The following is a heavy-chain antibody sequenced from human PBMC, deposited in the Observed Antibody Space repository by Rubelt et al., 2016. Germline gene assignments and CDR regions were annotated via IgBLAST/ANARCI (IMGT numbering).Heavy chain of an antibody. CDR1: GGSISSSSYY. J-gene: IGHJ4*02. V-gene: IGHV4-39*01. CDR3: AGVLGSKIAGAG. D-gene: IGHD2-8*01. CDR2: IYYSGST. Sequence: QLQLQESGPGLVKPSETLSLTCTVSGGSISSSSYYWGWIRQPPGKGLEWIGSIYYSGSTYYNPSLKSRVTISVDTSKNRVALELNSVTDAETVMEDGAGVLGSKIAGAGWGKRTMVTV.